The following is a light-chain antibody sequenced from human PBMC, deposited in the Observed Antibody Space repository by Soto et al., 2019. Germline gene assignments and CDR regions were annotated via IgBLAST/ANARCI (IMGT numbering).Light chain of an antibody. Sequence: SYELTQPSSVSVSPGQTASITCSGDKLGDKYACWYQQKPGQSPVVVIYQDTKRPSGIPERFSGSNSGNTDTLTIRGTQAMDEADYYCQAWDSNTPGVFGTGTKLTVL. CDR1: KLGDKY. CDR2: QDT. J-gene: IGLJ1*01. V-gene: IGLV3-1*01. CDR3: QAWDSNTPGV.